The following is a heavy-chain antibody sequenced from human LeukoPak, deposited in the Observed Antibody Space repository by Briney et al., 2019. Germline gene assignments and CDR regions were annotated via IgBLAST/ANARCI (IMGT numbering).Heavy chain of an antibody. CDR2: ISGSGGNT. D-gene: IGHD6-19*01. Sequence: GGSLRLSCAASGFTFSSYAMTWVRQAPGKGLEWVSGISGSGGNTYYAASVKSRFTISRDNSKNTLYLQMNSLSAEDTAVYYCAKDRVTMAGTGQIDYWGQGTLVTVSS. V-gene: IGHV3-23*01. CDR1: GFTFSSYA. J-gene: IGHJ4*02. CDR3: AKDRVTMAGTGQIDY.